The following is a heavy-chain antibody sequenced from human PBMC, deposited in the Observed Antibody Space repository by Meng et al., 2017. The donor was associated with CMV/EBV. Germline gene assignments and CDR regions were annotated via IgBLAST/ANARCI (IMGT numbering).Heavy chain of an antibody. V-gene: IGHV4-4*07. J-gene: IGHJ4*02. D-gene: IGHD4-17*01. Sequence: QVHLQESGRGLVTHSELSYLARPCSGGSNSSYYWSWIRQPAVKGLEWIGRIYTSGSTNYNPSLKSRVTMSVDTSKNQFSLKLSSVTAADTAVYYCARGQEVDYGDYVGLDYWGQGTLVTVSS. CDR1: GGSNSSYY. CDR2: IYTSGST. CDR3: ARGQEVDYGDYVGLDY.